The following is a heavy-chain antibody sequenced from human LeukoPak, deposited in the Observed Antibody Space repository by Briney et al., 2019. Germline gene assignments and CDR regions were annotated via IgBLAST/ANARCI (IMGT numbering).Heavy chain of an antibody. CDR1: GFTFSSYG. CDR2: IGSDGSNK. Sequence: GGSLRLSCAASGFTFSSYGMHWVRQTPGKGLEWVAFIGSDGSNKNYADSVKGRFTISRDNAKNSLYLQMNSLRAEDTAVYYCAREWNDDSSGYYSYFDYWGQGTLVTVSS. J-gene: IGHJ4*02. V-gene: IGHV3-30*02. CDR3: AREWNDDSSGYYSYFDY. D-gene: IGHD3-22*01.